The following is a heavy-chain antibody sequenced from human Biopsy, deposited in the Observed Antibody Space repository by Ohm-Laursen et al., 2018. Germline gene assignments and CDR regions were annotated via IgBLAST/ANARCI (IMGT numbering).Heavy chain of an antibody. CDR1: GFTFDDYA. D-gene: IGHD3-22*01. CDR2: ISWHSGNI. V-gene: IGHV3-9*01. CDR3: AKDLASGSGYYWYFDF. J-gene: IGHJ2*01. Sequence: SLRLSCTASGFTFDDYALHWVRQAPGKGLEWVSGISWHSGNIGYADSVKGRFTISRDNAKNSVYLQMNSLRAEDTAFYYCAKDLASGSGYYWYFDFWGRGTLVTVSS.